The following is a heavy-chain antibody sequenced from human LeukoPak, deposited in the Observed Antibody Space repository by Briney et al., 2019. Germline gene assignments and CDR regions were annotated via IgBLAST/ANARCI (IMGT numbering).Heavy chain of an antibody. CDR1: GGSFSGYY. Sequence: SETLSLTCAVYGGSFSGYYWSWIRQPPGKGLEWIGYIYYSGSTNYNPSLKSRVTISVDTSKNQFSLKLSSVTAADTAVYYCARHLDCSGGSCYSDSDYFDYWGQGTLVTVSS. J-gene: IGHJ4*02. CDR3: ARHLDCSGGSCYSDSDYFDY. D-gene: IGHD2-15*01. V-gene: IGHV4-59*08. CDR2: IYYSGST.